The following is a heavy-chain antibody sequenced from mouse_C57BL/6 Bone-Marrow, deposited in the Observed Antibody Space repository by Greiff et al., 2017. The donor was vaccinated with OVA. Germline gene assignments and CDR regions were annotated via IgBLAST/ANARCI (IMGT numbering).Heavy chain of an antibody. Sequence: EVKLMESEGGLVQPGSSMKLSCTASGFTFSDYYMAWVRQVPEKGLEWVANINYDGSSTYYLDSLKSRFIISRDNAKNILYLQMSSLKSEDTATYYCARGAYSKGWYFDVWGTGTTVTVSS. CDR2: INYDGSST. J-gene: IGHJ1*03. CDR3: ARGAYSKGWYFDV. CDR1: GFTFSDYY. V-gene: IGHV5-16*01. D-gene: IGHD2-5*01.